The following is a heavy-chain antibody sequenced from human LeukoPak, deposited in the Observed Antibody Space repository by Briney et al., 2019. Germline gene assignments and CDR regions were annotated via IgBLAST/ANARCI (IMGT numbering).Heavy chain of an antibody. CDR2: ISSSSSYI. V-gene: IGHV3-21*01. CDR3: ARVVTHRRYGRLGELSLDY. D-gene: IGHD3-16*02. Sequence: GGSLRLSCAASGFTFSSYSMNWVRQAPGKGLEWVSSISSSSSYIYYADSVKGRFTISRDNAKNSLYLQMDSLRAEDTAVYYCARVVTHRRYGRLGELSLDYWGQGTLVTVSS. CDR1: GFTFSSYS. J-gene: IGHJ4*02.